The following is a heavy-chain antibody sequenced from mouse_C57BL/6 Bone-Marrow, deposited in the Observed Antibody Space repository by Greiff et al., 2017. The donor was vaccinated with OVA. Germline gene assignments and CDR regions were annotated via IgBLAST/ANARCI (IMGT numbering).Heavy chain of an antibody. Sequence: QVQLKESGAELVRPGTSVKVSCKASGYAFTNYLIEWVKQRPGQGLEWIGVINPGSGGTNYNEKFKGKATLTADKSSSTAYMQLSSLTSEDSAVYFCAREFYYYGTFDYWGQGTTLTVSS. CDR2: INPGSGGT. CDR1: GYAFTNYL. CDR3: AREFYYYGTFDY. D-gene: IGHD1-1*01. V-gene: IGHV1-54*01. J-gene: IGHJ2*01.